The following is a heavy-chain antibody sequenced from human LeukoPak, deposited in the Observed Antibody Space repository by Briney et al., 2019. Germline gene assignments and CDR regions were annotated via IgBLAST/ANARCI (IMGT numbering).Heavy chain of an antibody. CDR3: ASKMVWFGELDIDY. V-gene: IGHV3-23*01. CDR1: GFTFSSYA. Sequence: GGSLRLSCAASGFTFSSYAMSWVRQAPGKGLEWVSAISGSGGSTYYADSVKGRFTISRDNSKNTLYLQMNGLRAEDTAVYYCASKMVWFGELDIDYWGQGTLVTVSS. J-gene: IGHJ4*02. CDR2: ISGSGGST. D-gene: IGHD3-10*01.